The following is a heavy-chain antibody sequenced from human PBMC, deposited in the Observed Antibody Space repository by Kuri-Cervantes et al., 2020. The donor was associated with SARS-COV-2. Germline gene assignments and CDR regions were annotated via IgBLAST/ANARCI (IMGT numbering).Heavy chain of an antibody. CDR1: GYSISSGYY. CDR3: ARLGSVWSQDY. Sequence: SETLSLTCTVSGYSISSGYYWGWIRQPPGKGLEWIGSIYHSGSTYYNPSLKSRVTISVDTSKNQFSLKLSSVTAADTAVYYCARLGSVWSQDYWGQGTLVTVSS. V-gene: IGHV4-38-2*02. J-gene: IGHJ4*02. CDR2: IYHSGST. D-gene: IGHD6-19*01.